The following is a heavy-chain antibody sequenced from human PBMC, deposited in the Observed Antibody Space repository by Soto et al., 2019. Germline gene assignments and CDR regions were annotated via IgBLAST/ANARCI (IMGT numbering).Heavy chain of an antibody. Sequence: GESLKISCKGSGYSFTSYWISWVRQMPGKGLEWMGRIDPSDSYTNYSPSFQGHVTISADKSISTAYLQWSSLKASDTAMYYCARKLPGSYYYYYGMDGWGQGTTVTVA. CDR1: GYSFTSYW. D-gene: IGHD2-15*01. V-gene: IGHV5-10-1*01. CDR3: ARKLPGSYYYYYGMDG. J-gene: IGHJ6*02. CDR2: IDPSDSYT.